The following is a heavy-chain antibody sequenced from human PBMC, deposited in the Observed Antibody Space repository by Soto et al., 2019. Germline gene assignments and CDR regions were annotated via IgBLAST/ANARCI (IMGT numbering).Heavy chain of an antibody. V-gene: IGHV1-69*02. CDR3: ARLLYYDSSGYPVDY. D-gene: IGHD3-22*01. Sequence: QVQLVQSGAEVKKPGYSVKVSCKASGGTFSSYISWVRQAPGQGLEWMGRIIPILGIATYAQKFQGRVTITADKSTSTAYMELSSLRSEDTAVYYCARLLYYDSSGYPVDYWGQGTLVTVSS. J-gene: IGHJ4*02. CDR2: IIPILGIA. CDR1: GGTFSSY.